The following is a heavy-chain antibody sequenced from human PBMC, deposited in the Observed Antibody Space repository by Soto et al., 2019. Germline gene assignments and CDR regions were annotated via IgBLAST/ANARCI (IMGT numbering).Heavy chain of an antibody. CDR3: ARVGETYYYDSSGYYPPTFDY. CDR2: INPSGGST. Sequence: ASVKVSWKASGYTFTSYYMHWVRQAPGQGLEWMGIINPSGGSTSYAQKFQGRVTMTRDTSTSTVYMELSSLRSEDTAVYYCARVGETYYYDSSGYYPPTFDYPGQGTLVTVSS. V-gene: IGHV1-46*01. J-gene: IGHJ4*02. D-gene: IGHD3-22*01. CDR1: GYTFTSYY.